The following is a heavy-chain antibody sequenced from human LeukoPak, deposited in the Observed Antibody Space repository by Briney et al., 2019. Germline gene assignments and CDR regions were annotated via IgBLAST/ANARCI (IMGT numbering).Heavy chain of an antibody. J-gene: IGHJ4*02. V-gene: IGHV5-10-1*01. CDR2: IDPRDSYT. CDR3: ARPGDSDSGGNQRDDIDH. CDR1: GYSFTSYW. D-gene: IGHD4-23*01. Sequence: GESLNISCKGSGYSFTSYWMSGVRQMPGKGLEWMGGIDPRDSYTNYSPSFQGHVTISADKSISTAYLQWSSLKASDTAMYYCARPGDSDSGGNQRDDIDHWGQGTLVTVSS.